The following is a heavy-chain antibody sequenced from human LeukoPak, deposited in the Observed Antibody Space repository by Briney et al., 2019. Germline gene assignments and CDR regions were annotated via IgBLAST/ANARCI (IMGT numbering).Heavy chain of an antibody. CDR3: ARAYSGYNYGY. J-gene: IGHJ4*02. CDR2: IKPDGSAK. CDR1: GFTFSSYA. V-gene: IGHV3-7*04. Sequence: PGGSLRLSCAASGFTFSSYAMTWVRQAPGKGPEWVANIKPDGSAKYYVDSVKGRFTISRENAKNSLYLQMNSLRAEDTAIYYCARAYSGYNYGYWGQGTLVTVSS. D-gene: IGHD5-12*01.